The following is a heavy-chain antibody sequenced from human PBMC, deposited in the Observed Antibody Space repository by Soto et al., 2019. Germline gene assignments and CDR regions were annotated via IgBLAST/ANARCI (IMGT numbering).Heavy chain of an antibody. J-gene: IGHJ3*02. D-gene: IGHD2-21*02. CDR2: IIPIFGTA. CDR1: GGTFSSYA. V-gene: IGHV1-69*12. Sequence: QVQLVQSGAEVKKPGSSVKVSCKASGGTFSSYAISWVRQAPGQGLEWMGWIIPIFGTANYAQKFQGRVTITEDESTSTAYTELSSLRSEDTAVYYCARMGCGGDCYGHAFDIWGQGTMVTVSS. CDR3: ARMGCGGDCYGHAFDI.